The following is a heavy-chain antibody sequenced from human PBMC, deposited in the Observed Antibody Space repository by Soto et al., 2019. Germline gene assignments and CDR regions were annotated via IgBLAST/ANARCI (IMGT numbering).Heavy chain of an antibody. Sequence: QVQLVESGGGVVQPGRSLRLSCAASGFTFSSYGMHWVRQAPGKGLEWVAVIWYDGSNKYYADSVKGRFTISRDNSETTLYLEVNSLRAEDTAVYYCARFGSGSQHGMDVWGQGTTLTVSS. CDR2: IWYDGSNK. CDR3: ARFGSGSQHGMDV. V-gene: IGHV3-33*01. J-gene: IGHJ6*02. D-gene: IGHD3-10*01. CDR1: GFTFSSYG.